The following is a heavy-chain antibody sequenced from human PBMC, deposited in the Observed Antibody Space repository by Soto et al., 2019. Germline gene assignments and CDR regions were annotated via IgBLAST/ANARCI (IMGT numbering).Heavy chain of an antibody. J-gene: IGHJ6*02. D-gene: IGHD2-15*01. CDR2: ISYDGSNK. Sequence: GGSLRLSCAASGFTFSSYAMHWVRQAPGKGLEWVAVISYDGSNKYYADSVKGRFTISRDNSKNTLYLQMNSLRAEDTAVYYWARAGPVCSGGSCYGKYYYGMDVGGQGTTVTVSS. V-gene: IGHV3-30-3*01. CDR3: ARAGPVCSGGSCYGKYYYGMDV. CDR1: GFTFSSYA.